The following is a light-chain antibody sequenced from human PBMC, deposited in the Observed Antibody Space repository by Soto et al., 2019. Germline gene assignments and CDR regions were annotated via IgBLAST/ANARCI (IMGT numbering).Light chain of an antibody. V-gene: IGKV1-8*01. Sequence: AIRMTQSPSSLSASTGARVTITCRASQVISSYLPWYQQKPGQAPKLLIYAASTLQSGVPSRFSCSGSGTYFTLASITPQSEDFATYGCPHYYSYPPLSFGGETNVEIK. CDR3: PHYYSYPPLS. CDR2: AAS. CDR1: QVISSY. J-gene: IGKJ4*01.